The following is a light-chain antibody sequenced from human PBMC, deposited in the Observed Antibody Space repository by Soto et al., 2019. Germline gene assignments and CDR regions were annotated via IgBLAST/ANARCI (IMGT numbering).Light chain of an antibody. V-gene: IGLV1-40*01. CDR1: SSNIGAGYN. Sequence: QSVLTQPPSVSGAPGQRVTISCTGSSSNIGAGYNVHWYQQVPGTAPKLLIYGDSNQPSGIPARFSGSKSGTSASLAITGLQAEDEADYYCQSYDSSLSGWLFGGGTKLTVL. CDR3: QSYDSSLSGWL. J-gene: IGLJ3*02. CDR2: GDS.